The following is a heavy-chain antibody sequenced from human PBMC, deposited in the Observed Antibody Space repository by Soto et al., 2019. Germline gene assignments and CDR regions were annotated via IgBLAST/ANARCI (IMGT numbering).Heavy chain of an antibody. CDR2: INHSGST. CDR1: GGSFSGYY. J-gene: IGHJ4*02. Sequence: QVQLQQWGAGLLKPSETLSLTCAVYGGSFSGYYWSWIRQPPGKGLEWIGEINHSGSTNYNPSLKSRVTISVDTSKNHFSLKLSSVTAADTAVYYCARPAGIYDEYYFDYWGQGTLVTVYS. D-gene: IGHD5-12*01. CDR3: ARPAGIYDEYYFDY. V-gene: IGHV4-34*01.